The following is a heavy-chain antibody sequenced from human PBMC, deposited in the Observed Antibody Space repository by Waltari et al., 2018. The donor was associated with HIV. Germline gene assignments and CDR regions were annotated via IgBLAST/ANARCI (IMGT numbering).Heavy chain of an antibody. J-gene: IGHJ5*02. D-gene: IGHD1-26*01. V-gene: IGHV7-4-1*02. CDR3: AKTDWEDGSMRGFDP. CDR1: GYTFIAFA. Sequence: QVQLVQSGSELKNPGASVKDSCKASGYTFIAFAINWLRQAPGQGLEWMGWINSKTGKPTYVQGFTGRFVFSLDTSATTAHLEISSLKAEDTAVYYCAKTDWEDGSMRGFDPWGQGTLVTVSS. CDR2: INSKTGKP.